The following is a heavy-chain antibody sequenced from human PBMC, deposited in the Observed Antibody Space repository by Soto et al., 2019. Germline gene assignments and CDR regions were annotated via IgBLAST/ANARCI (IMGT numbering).Heavy chain of an antibody. CDR2: IIPIFSTP. V-gene: IGHV1-69*12. Sequence: QVQLVQSGAEVKKPGSSVTVSCKASGGTFGNSAISWVRQAPGQGLEWMGGIIPIFSTPDYAQKFQGRITITADDSTTTAYMELTSLKSEDTAVYYCARDKDRQQLGGNYYYGIDVWGKGTTVTVSS. D-gene: IGHD2-15*01. J-gene: IGHJ6*04. CDR1: GGTFGNSA. CDR3: ARDKDRQQLGGNYYYGIDV.